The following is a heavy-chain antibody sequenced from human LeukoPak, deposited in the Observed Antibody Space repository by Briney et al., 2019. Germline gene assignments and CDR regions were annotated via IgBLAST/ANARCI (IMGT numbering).Heavy chain of an antibody. J-gene: IGHJ6*04. CDR3: ARLQTPGYSYGSLYYYYGMDV. D-gene: IGHD5-18*01. CDR2: ISAYDGNT. CDR1: GYTFTSYG. Sequence: ASVKVSCKASGYTFTSYGISWVRQAPGQGLEWMGWISAYDGNTNYAQKLQGRVTMTTDTSTSTAYMELRSLRSDDTAVYYCARLQTPGYSYGSLYYYYGMDVWAKGPRSPSPQ. V-gene: IGHV1-18*04.